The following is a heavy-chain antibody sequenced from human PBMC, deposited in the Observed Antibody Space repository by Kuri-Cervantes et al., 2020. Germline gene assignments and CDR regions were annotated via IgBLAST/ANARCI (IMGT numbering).Heavy chain of an antibody. CDR2: IYYSGST. CDR3: ASWGRLGDYYDSSGFP. D-gene: IGHD3-22*01. V-gene: IGHV4-39*01. CDR1: GGSISSSSYY. Sequence: GSLRLSCTVSGGSISSSSYYWGWIRQPPGKGLEWIGSIYYSGSTYYNPSLKSRVTMSVDTSKNQFSLKLSSVTAADTAVYYCASWGRLGDYYDSSGFPWGQGTLVTVSS. J-gene: IGHJ5*02.